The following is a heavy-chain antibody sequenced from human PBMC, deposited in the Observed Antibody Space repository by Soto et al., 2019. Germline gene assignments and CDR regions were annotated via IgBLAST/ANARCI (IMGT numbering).Heavy chain of an antibody. D-gene: IGHD6-19*01. CDR1: GFTFNSYW. V-gene: IGHV3-74*01. CDR2: IDGDGTTT. J-gene: IGHJ4*02. Sequence: LSCAASGFTFNSYWMHWVRQVPGKGLECVSRIDGDGTTTHYADSVKGRFTISRDNAKNTLYLQMNSLRAEDSAVYLCARRIAVAGTYDHWGQGTLVTVSS. CDR3: ARRIAVAGTYDH.